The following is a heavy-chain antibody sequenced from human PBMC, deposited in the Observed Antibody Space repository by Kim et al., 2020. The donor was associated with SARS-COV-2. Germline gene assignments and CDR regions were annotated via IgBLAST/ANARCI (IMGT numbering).Heavy chain of an antibody. CDR3: ARLFRRDDAFDI. Sequence: YYNPSLKSRVTISVDTSKNQFSLKLSSVTAADTAVYYWARLFRRDDAFDIWGQGTMVTVSS. V-gene: IGHV4-39*01. J-gene: IGHJ3*02.